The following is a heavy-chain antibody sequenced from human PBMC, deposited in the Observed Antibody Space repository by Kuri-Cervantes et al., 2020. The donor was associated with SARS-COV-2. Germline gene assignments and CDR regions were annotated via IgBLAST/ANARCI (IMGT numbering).Heavy chain of an antibody. CDR3: ARGMGRYSSSFDY. D-gene: IGHD6-6*01. CDR1: GFTFSSYS. CDR2: ISSSSSTI. Sequence: LSLTCAASGFTFSSYSMNWVRQAPGKGLEWVSSISSSSSTIYYADSVKGRFTISRDNAKNSLYLQMNSLRAEDTAVYYCARGMGRYSSSFDYWGQGTLVTVSS. V-gene: IGHV3-48*01. J-gene: IGHJ4*02.